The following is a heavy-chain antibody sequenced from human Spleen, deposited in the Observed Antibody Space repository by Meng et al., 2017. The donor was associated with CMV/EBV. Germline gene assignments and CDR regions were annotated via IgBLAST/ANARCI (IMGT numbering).Heavy chain of an antibody. CDR1: GFTFSSYA. J-gene: IGHJ4*02. CDR3: ARDGVVVPAAKTPFDY. V-gene: IGHV3-30-3*01. D-gene: IGHD2-2*01. CDR2: ISYDGSNK. Sequence: GESLKISCAASGFTFSSYAMHWVRQAPGKGLEWVAVISYDGSNKYYADSVKGRFTISRDNSKNTLYLQMNSLRAEDTAVYYCARDGVVVPAAKTPFDYWGQGTLVTVSS.